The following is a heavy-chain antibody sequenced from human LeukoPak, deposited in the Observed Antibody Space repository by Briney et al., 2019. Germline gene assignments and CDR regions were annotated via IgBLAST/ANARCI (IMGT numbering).Heavy chain of an antibody. Sequence: ASVKVSCKASGYTFTGYYMHWVRQAPGQGLEWMGWINPKSGGTNYAQKFQGRVTMTRDTSISTAYMELSRLRSDDTAVYYCAREEVYCSGGSCYPGGFDIWGQGTLVTVSS. CDR2: INPKSGGT. CDR3: AREEVYCSGGSCYPGGFDI. V-gene: IGHV1-2*02. J-gene: IGHJ3*02. CDR1: GYTFTGYY. D-gene: IGHD2-15*01.